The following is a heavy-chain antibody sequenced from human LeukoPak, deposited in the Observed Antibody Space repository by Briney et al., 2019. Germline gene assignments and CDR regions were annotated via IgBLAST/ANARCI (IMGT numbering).Heavy chain of an antibody. J-gene: IGHJ6*03. Sequence: PSETLSLTCTVSGGSISSYYWSWIRQPPGKGLEWIGYIYYSGSPNYNPSLKSRVTISVDTSKNQFSLKLSSVTAVDTAVYYCARAGYGYGDYYYYYYMDVWGKGTTVTVSS. D-gene: IGHD4-17*01. CDR2: IYYSGSP. V-gene: IGHV4-59*01. CDR3: ARAGYGYGDYYYYYYMDV. CDR1: GGSISSYY.